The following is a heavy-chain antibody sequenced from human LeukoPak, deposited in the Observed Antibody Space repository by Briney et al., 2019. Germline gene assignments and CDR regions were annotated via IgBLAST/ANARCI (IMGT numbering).Heavy chain of an antibody. V-gene: IGHV1-18*01. J-gene: IGHJ4*02. CDR2: ISAYNGNT. CDR1: GYTFSNFG. Sequence: ASVKVSCKASGYTFSNFGINWVRQAPGQGLEWMGWISAYNGNTNYAQKLQGRVTMTTDTSTSTAYMELRSLRSDDTAVYYCARVIWFGELLRLYYFDYWGQGTLVTVSS. CDR3: ARVIWFGELLRLYYFDY. D-gene: IGHD3-10*01.